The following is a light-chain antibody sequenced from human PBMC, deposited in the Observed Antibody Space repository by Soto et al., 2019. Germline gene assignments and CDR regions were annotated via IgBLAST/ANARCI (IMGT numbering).Light chain of an antibody. V-gene: IGLV2-14*01. CDR2: EVN. CDR1: SSDVGGYNF. CDR3: SSWTSRTTQV. Sequence: QSVLTQPASVSGSPGQSITISCPGTSSDVGGYNFVSWYQQYPGKAPKLMIYEVNNRPSGVSNRFSGSKSGNTASLTISGLRAEDEADYYCSSWTSRTTQVLGGGTKLTVL. J-gene: IGLJ3*02.